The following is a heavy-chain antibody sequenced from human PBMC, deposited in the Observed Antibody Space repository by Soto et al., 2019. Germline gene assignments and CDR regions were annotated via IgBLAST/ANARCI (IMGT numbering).Heavy chain of an antibody. Sequence: SVKVSCKASGGTFSSYAIRWVRQAPGQGLEWMGGIIPIFGTANYAQKCQGRVTITADESTSTAYMELSSLRSEDTAVYYCARSYSSSAIYYYYYGMDVWGQGTTVTVTS. CDR2: IIPIFGTA. CDR1: GGTFSSYA. V-gene: IGHV1-69*13. D-gene: IGHD6-13*01. J-gene: IGHJ6*02. CDR3: ARSYSSSAIYYYYYGMDV.